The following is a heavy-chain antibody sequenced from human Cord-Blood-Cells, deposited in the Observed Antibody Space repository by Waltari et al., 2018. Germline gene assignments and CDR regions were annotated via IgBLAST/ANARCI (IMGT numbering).Heavy chain of an antibody. D-gene: IGHD2-8*01. J-gene: IGHJ4*02. CDR1: GFTFSSYC. CDR2: IKQDGREK. Sequence: EVQLVESGGGLVQPGGSLRLSCAASGFTFSSYCMSWVRQVPGEGLEWVANIKQDGREKYYVDSVKGRFTISRDNAKNSLYLQMNSLRAEDTAVYYCARRNGYYFDYWGQGTLVTVSS. V-gene: IGHV3-7*01. CDR3: ARRNGYYFDY.